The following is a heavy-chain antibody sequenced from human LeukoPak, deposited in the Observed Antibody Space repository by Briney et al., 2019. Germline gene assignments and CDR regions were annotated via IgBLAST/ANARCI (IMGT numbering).Heavy chain of an antibody. J-gene: IGHJ4*02. D-gene: IGHD3-9*01. CDR2: IWYDGSNK. CDR1: GFTFSSYG. CDR3: AREELRYSDWLNY. V-gene: IGHV3-33*01. Sequence: PGGSLRLSCAASGFTFSSYGMHWVRQAPGKGLEWVAVIWYDGSNKYYADSVKGRFTISRDNSKNTLYLQMNSLRAEDTAVYYCAREELRYSDWLNYWGQGTLVTVTS.